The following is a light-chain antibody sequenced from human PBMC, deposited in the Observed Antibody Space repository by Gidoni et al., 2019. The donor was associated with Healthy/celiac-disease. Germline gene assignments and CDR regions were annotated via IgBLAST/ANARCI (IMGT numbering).Light chain of an antibody. J-gene: IGKJ4*02. Sequence: DIALTQSPATLSLSPGERATLPCRASQSVSIYLAWYQQKPGQAPRLLIYDASNRATGIPARFSGSGSGTDFTLTISSLEPEDFAVYYCQQRGNWPPSFGGGTKVEIK. CDR2: DAS. V-gene: IGKV3-11*01. CDR3: QQRGNWPPS. CDR1: QSVSIY.